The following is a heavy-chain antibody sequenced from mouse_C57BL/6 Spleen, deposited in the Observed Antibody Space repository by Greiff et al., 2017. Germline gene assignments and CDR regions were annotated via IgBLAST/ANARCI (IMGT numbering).Heavy chain of an antibody. V-gene: IGHV6-3*01. D-gene: IGHD1-1*01. CDR3: TRITTVVAPG. CDR1: GFTFSNYW. CDR2: IRLKSDNYAT. J-gene: IGHJ4*01. Sequence: EVQGVESGGGLVQPGGSMKLSCVASGFTFSNYWMNWVRQSPEKGLEWVAQIRLKSDNYATHYAESVKGRFTISRDDSKSSVYLQMNNLRAEDTGIYYCTRITTVVAPGWGQGTSVTVSS.